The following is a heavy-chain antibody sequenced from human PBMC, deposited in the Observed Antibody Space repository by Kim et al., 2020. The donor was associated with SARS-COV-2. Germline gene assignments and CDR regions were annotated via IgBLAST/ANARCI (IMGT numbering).Heavy chain of an antibody. J-gene: IGHJ4*02. CDR3: MKGGWGWIWDH. CDR1: GFTFTGYA. Sequence: GGSLRLSCTTSGFTFTGYAISWVRQAPGKGLEWVSSIDGSDGTTYYVDSVKGRFTISRDNSKNTLYLQMSNLSADDTAVYYCMKGGWGWIWDHWGQGTLVTVSS. D-gene: IGHD2-2*03. V-gene: IGHV3-23*01. CDR2: IDGSDGTT.